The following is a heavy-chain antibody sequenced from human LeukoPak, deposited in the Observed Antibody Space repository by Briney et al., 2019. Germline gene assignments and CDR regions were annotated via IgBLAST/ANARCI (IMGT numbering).Heavy chain of an antibody. CDR3: ARDRGSRGYFDY. J-gene: IGHJ4*02. D-gene: IGHD5-24*01. CDR2: INPNSGGT. V-gene: IGHV1-2*06. CDR1: GYTFTGYY. Sequence: ASVKVSCKASGYTFTGYYMHWVRQAPGRGLEWMGRINPNSGGTNYAQKFQGRVTMTRDTSISTAYMKLSRLRSDDTAVYYCARDRGSRGYFDYRGQGTLVTVSS.